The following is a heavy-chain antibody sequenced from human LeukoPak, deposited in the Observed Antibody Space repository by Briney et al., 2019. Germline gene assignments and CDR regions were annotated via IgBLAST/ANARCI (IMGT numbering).Heavy chain of an antibody. V-gene: IGHV3-15*01. D-gene: IGHD3-3*01. CDR3: TTRGNDFWSGYSN. CDR2: IKSKTDGGTT. Sequence: GGSLRLSCAASGFTFSNAWMSWVRQAPGKGLEWVGRIKSKTDGGTTDYAAPVKGRFTISRDDSKNTLYLQMNSLKTEDTAVYYCTTRGNDFWSGYSNWGQGTLVTVSS. CDR1: GFTFSNAW. J-gene: IGHJ4*02.